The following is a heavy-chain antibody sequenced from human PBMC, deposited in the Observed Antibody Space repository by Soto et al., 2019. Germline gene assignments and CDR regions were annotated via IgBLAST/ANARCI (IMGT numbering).Heavy chain of an antibody. V-gene: IGHV1-18*01. Sequence: EASVKVSCKASGYTFSSYGITWVRQAPGQGLEWLGISAYSGDTNYAQTVQGRATMTTDTSTSTAYMELRSLRSDDTAVYYCARVEDYFDSSGHAHWGQGTLVTVSS. CDR3: ARVEDYFDSSGHAH. J-gene: IGHJ4*02. D-gene: IGHD3-22*01. CDR2: ISAYSGDT. CDR1: GYTFSSYG.